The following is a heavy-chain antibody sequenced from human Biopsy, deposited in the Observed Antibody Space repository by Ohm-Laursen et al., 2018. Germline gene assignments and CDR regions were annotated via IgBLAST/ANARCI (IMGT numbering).Heavy chain of an antibody. Sequence: SDTLSLTCAVYGESFNGYYWSWIRQTPGKGLEWIGEINHNGRTTYNPSLKNRVTISLDTSKNKFSLKVRSVTAADTAVYYCVRGVDYYDPYHYYALDVWGQGTTVTVSS. CDR2: INHNGRT. CDR3: VRGVDYYDPYHYYALDV. V-gene: IGHV4-34*01. J-gene: IGHJ6*02. CDR1: GESFNGYY. D-gene: IGHD3-22*01.